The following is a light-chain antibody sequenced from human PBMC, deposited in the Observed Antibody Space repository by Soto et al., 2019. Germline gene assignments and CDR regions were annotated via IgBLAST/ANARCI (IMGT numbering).Light chain of an antibody. CDR2: GAS. CDR3: QQYGNSPQT. J-gene: IGKJ2*01. CDR1: QSVNNNY. Sequence: EIVLTQSPCTLSLSPAERATLSCRASQSVNNNYLAWFQQKPGQAPRLLIYGASSRATGIPDRFSGSGSGTDFTLTISRLEPEDFAVYYCQQYGNSPQTFGQGTKVEIK. V-gene: IGKV3-20*01.